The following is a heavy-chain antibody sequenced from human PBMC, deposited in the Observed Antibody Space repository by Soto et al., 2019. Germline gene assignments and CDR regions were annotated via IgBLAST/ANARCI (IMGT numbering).Heavy chain of an antibody. CDR2: IYPGDSDT. D-gene: IGHD6-19*01. J-gene: IGHJ6*02. CDR3: ARSRSSGWYVYGMDV. CDR1: GYSFTSNW. V-gene: IGHV5-51*01. Sequence: PGESLKISCQGSGYSFTSNWIGWVRQMPGKGLEWMGIIYPGDSDTRYSPSFQGQVTISADKSIRTAYLQWSSLKASDTAMYYCARSRSSGWYVYGMDVWGHGTTVTVSS.